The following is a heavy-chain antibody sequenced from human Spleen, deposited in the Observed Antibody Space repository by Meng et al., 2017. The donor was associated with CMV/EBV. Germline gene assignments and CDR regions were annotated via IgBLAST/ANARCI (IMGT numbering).Heavy chain of an antibody. V-gene: IGHV3-74*01. J-gene: IGHJ5*02. Sequence: GESLKISCAASGFTFSNSWMHWVRQAPGKGLVYVSRINSDGSSTSFADSVKGRFTISRDNAKSTLYLQMNSLRAEDTAVYYCARGGTGVIAMLSWGQGTLVTVSS. CDR3: ARGGTGVIAMLS. D-gene: IGHD2-21*01. CDR1: GFTFSNSW. CDR2: INSDGSST.